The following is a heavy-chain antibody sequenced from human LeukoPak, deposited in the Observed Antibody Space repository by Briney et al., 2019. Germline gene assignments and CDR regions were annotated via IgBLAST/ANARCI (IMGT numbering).Heavy chain of an antibody. D-gene: IGHD3-22*01. J-gene: IGHJ6*02. CDR3: ARKEYYYDSSGYYSGYYGMDV. CDR2: ISAYNGNT. V-gene: IGHV1-18*01. CDR1: GYTFTSYG. Sequence: ASVKVSCKASGYTFTSYGISWVRQAPGQGLEWMGWISAYNGNTNYAQKLQGRVTMTTDTSTSTAYMELRSLRPDDTAVYYCARKEYYYDSSGYYSGYYGMDVWGQGTTVTVSS.